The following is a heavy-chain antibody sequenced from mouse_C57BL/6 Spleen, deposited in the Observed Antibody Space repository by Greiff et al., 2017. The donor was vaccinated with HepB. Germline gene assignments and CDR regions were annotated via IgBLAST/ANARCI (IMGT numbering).Heavy chain of an antibody. J-gene: IGHJ1*03. D-gene: IGHD2-4*01. CDR1: GFTFSSYA. Sequence: EVQLVESGGGLVKPGGSLKLSCAASGFTFSSYAMSWVRQTPEKRLEWVATISDGGSYTYYPDNVKGRFTISRDNAKNNLYLQMSHLKSEDTAMYYCARDRYDYLSYWYFDVWGTGTTVTVSS. CDR2: ISDGGSYT. CDR3: ARDRYDYLSYWYFDV. V-gene: IGHV5-4*01.